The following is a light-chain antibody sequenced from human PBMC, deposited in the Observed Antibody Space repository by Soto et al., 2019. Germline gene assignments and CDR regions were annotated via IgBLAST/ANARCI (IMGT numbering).Light chain of an antibody. CDR2: GAS. CDR1: QSISSSY. V-gene: IGKV3D-20*02. CDR3: QQRSNWKVT. J-gene: IGKJ5*01. Sequence: IVLTQSPGILSLSPGERASLSCGASQSISSSYLAWYQQKPGQAPRLLIYGASSRATGIPARFSGSGSGTDFTLTISSLEPEDFAVYYCQQRSNWKVTFGQGTRLEI.